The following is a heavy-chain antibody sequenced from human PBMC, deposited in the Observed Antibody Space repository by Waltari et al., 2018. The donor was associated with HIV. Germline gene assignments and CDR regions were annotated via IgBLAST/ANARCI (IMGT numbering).Heavy chain of an antibody. Sequence: QLQLQESGPALVKPSDTLPLTCPVSTGSITQRYYWGWVRQSPGTGLEWIGTVYSNGVTHCTPSLESRVTMSVDTSKNQFSLTLTSVTAADTALYFCATLRTVTGTIDDWGQGILVTVSS. V-gene: IGHV4-39*01. CDR3: ATLRTVTGTIDD. CDR1: TGSITQRYY. D-gene: IGHD4-17*01. J-gene: IGHJ4*02. CDR2: VYSNGVT.